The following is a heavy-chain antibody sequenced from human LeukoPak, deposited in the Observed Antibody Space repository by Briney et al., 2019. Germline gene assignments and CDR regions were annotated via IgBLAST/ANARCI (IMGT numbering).Heavy chain of an antibody. Sequence: PSETLSLTCTVSGGSISSYYWSWIRQPPGKGLEWIGYIYYSGSNNYSPSLKSRVTISVDTSKNQFSLKLSSVTAADTAVYYCATTSGYCSSTSCYDYWGQGTLVTVSS. CDR1: GGSISSYY. J-gene: IGHJ4*02. CDR2: IYYSGSN. CDR3: ATTSGYCSSTSCYDY. V-gene: IGHV4-59*01. D-gene: IGHD2-2*01.